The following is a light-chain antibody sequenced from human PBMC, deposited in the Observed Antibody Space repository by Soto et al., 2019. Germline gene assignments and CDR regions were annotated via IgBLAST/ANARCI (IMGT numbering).Light chain of an antibody. CDR1: SGDIGSYNR. CDR2: EVT. J-gene: IGLJ1*01. CDR3: SSYTNITTRACV. V-gene: IGLV2-14*01. Sequence: QSVLTQPASVSGSPGQSITISCTGTSGDIGSYNRVSWYQQHPGKAPKLIIYEVTDRPSGVSNRFSGSKSGNTASLTISWLQAEDEAEYYCSSYTNITTRACVFGTGTKLTVL.